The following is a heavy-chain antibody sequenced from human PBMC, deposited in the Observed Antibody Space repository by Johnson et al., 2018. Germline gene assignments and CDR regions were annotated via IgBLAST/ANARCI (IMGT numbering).Heavy chain of an antibody. CDR3: ARDTDEDDAFDS. CDR2: ISSSSSYI. CDR1: GVSFSSHG. Sequence: EVQLVESGGGVVQPGRSLRLSCAASGVSFSSHGMHWVRQAPGKGLEWVSSISSSSSYIYYADSVKGRFTISRDNAKNSLYLQMNSLRAEDTGVYYCARDTDEDDAFDSWGQGTMVTVSS. D-gene: IGHD2-8*02. J-gene: IGHJ3*02. V-gene: IGHV3-21*01.